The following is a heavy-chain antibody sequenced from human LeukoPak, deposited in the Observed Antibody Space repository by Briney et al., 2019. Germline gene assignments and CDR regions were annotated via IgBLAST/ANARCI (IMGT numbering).Heavy chain of an antibody. V-gene: IGHV3-21*01. CDR2: ISSSSSYI. J-gene: IGHJ4*02. CDR3: AQITVTDGFDY. Sequence: GGSLILSCAASGFTFSNYSMNWVRQAPGKGLEWVSSISSSSSYIYYADSVKGRFTISRDNAKNSLSLQMNSLRAEDTAVYYCAQITVTDGFDYWGQGTLVTVSS. CDR1: GFTFSNYS. D-gene: IGHD4-17*01.